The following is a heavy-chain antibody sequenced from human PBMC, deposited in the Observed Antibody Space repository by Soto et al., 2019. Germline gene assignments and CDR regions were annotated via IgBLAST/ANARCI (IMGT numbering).Heavy chain of an antibody. J-gene: IGHJ4*02. D-gene: IGHD2-21*02. Sequence: QVQLVQSGAEVKKPGASVKVSCKASGYTFASYGMSWVRQAPGQGLEWMGCISTYNGNTNYAQKPQGRVTTTTETSTRTAYMELRSLGSDDTAVYYCARGHHGDYSSDYWGQGTLVTVSS. CDR2: ISTYNGNT. CDR3: ARGHHGDYSSDY. CDR1: GYTFASYG. V-gene: IGHV1-18*01.